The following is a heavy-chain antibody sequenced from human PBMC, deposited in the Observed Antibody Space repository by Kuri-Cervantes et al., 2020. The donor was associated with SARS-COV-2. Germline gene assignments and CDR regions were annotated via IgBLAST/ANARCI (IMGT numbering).Heavy chain of an antibody. V-gene: IGHV1-58*02. J-gene: IGHJ3*02. CDR2: IAVGSGNT. CDR1: GFTFTSSA. CDR3: AAALIDAFDI. Sequence: SVKVSCKAPGFTFTSSAMQWVRQARGQRLEWIGWIAVGSGNTNYAQKFQERVTITRDMSTSTAYMELSSLRSEDMAVYYCAAALIDAFDIWGQGTMVTVSS.